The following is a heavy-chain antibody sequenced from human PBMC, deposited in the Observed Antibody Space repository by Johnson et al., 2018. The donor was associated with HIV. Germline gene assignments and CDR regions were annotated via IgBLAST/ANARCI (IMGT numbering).Heavy chain of an antibody. V-gene: IGHV3-33*01. CDR3: ASQIYDYDSGGYSGVFDS. D-gene: IGHD3-22*01. CDR2: IWYDGSNK. CDR1: GFTFISYG. Sequence: QVQLVESGGGVVQPGRSLRLSCAASGFTFISYGMHWVRQAPGKGLEWVAVIWYDGSNKYYADSVKGRFTISRDYSKNRLYLQMNSLRAEDTAVYYCASQIYDYDSGGYSGVFDSWGQGTMVTVSS. J-gene: IGHJ3*02.